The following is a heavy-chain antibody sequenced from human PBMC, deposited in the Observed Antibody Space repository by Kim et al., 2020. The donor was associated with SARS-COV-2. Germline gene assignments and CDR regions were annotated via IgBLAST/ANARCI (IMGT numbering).Heavy chain of an antibody. CDR1: GGSISSSSYY. D-gene: IGHD3-10*01. V-gene: IGHV4-39*01. CDR3: ASRATYDYYGSVSTLRFDP. Sequence: SETLSLTCTVSGGSISSSSYYWGWIRQPPGKGLEWIGSIYYSGSTYYNPSLKSRVTISVDTSKNQFSLKLSSVTAADTAVYYCASRATYDYYGSVSTLRFDPWGQGTLVTVSS. CDR2: IYYSGST. J-gene: IGHJ5*02.